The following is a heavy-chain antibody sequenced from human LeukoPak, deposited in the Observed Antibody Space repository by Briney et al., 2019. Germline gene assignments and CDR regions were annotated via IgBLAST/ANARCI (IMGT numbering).Heavy chain of an antibody. CDR2: IYYSGRT. Sequence: SETLSLTCTISAGSISSSSYVCAWVRQPPRKGLEWIGSIYYSGRTYNNPSLKSRVTMSVDTSKNQFSMKLSSVTAADTAVYYCARHIRSSSWNWGQGTLVTVSS. CDR1: AGSISSSSYV. D-gene: IGHD6-13*01. J-gene: IGHJ4*02. V-gene: IGHV4-39*01. CDR3: ARHIRSSSWN.